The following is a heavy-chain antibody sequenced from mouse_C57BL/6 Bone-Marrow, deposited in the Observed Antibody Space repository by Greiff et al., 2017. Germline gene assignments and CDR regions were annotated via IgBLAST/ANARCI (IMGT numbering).Heavy chain of an antibody. Sequence: VQLKESGPGLVKPSQSLSLTCSVTGYSITSGYYWNWIRQFPGNKLEWMGYISYDGSNNYNPSLKNRISITRDTSKNQFFLKLNSVTTEDTATYYCATSYDYKFAYWGQGTLVTVSA. V-gene: IGHV3-6*01. CDR3: ATSYDYKFAY. CDR1: GYSITSGYY. CDR2: ISYDGSN. D-gene: IGHD2-4*01. J-gene: IGHJ3*01.